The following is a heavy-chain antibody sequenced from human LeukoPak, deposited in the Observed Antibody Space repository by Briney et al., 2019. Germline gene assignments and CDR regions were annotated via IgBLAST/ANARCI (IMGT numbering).Heavy chain of an antibody. CDR1: GFTFSSYS. CDR3: ARDLSKDSSRWRRYYFDY. Sequence: GGSLRLSCAASGFTFSSYSMNWVRQAPGNGLEWVSSISSSSYIYYADSLKGRFTISRDNAKNSLYLQMNSLRAEDTAVYYCARDLSKDSSRWRRYYFDYWGQGTLVTVSS. V-gene: IGHV3-21*01. D-gene: IGHD6-19*01. J-gene: IGHJ4*02. CDR2: ISSSSYI.